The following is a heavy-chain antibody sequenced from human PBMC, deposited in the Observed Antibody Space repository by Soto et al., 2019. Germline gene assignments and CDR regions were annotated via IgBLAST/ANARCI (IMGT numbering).Heavy chain of an antibody. Sequence: GGSLRLSCAASGFTVSSFSMTWVLQAPGKGLEWVSSITSSSSYIYYAHSVKGRFAISRDNARNSLYLKMSSLTAAETAVYYCANISFAEFGIAFWGQGTTVTVSS. CDR1: GFTVSSFS. CDR3: ANISFAEFGIAF. V-gene: IGHV3-21*01. D-gene: IGHD3-10*01. CDR2: ITSSSSYI. J-gene: IGHJ6*02.